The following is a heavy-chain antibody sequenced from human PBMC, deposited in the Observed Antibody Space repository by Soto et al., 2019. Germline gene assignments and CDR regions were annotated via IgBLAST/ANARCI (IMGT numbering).Heavy chain of an antibody. Sequence: GESLKISCKGSGYSFTSYWIGWVRQMPGKGLEWMGIIYPGDSDTRYSPSFQGQVTISADKSISTAYLQWSSLKASDTAMYYCARLMGYCSSTSCYYYYMDVWGKGTTVTVSS. CDR3: ARLMGYCSSTSCYYYYMDV. J-gene: IGHJ6*03. V-gene: IGHV5-51*01. CDR2: IYPGDSDT. CDR1: GYSFTSYW. D-gene: IGHD2-2*01.